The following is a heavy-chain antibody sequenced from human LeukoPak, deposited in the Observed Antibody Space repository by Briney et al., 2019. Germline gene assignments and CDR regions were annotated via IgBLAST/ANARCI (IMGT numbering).Heavy chain of an antibody. CDR2: ISYDGSNE. CDR3: AKDRQLRYYDILTGVDY. J-gene: IGHJ4*02. V-gene: IGHV3-30*18. CDR1: GFTFSSYG. D-gene: IGHD3-9*01. Sequence: GRSLRLSCAASGFTFSSYGMHWVRQAPGKGLEWVAVISYDGSNEYYADSVKGRFTISRDNSKNALYLQMNSLRAEDTAVYYCAKDRQLRYYDILTGVDYWGQGTLVTASS.